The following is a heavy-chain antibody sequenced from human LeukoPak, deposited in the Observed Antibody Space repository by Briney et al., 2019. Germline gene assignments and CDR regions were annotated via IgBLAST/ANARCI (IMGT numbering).Heavy chain of an antibody. CDR1: GFTFSSYE. CDR3: ARGAFNWNYFVSVYYMDV. CDR2: ISGSGGST. Sequence: PGGSLRLSCAASGFTFSSYEMTWVRQAPGKGLEWVSAISGSGGSTYYADSVKGRFTISRDNSKNTLYLQMNSLRAEDTAVYYCARGAFNWNYFVSVYYMDVWGKGTTVTVSS. D-gene: IGHD1-7*01. J-gene: IGHJ6*03. V-gene: IGHV3-23*01.